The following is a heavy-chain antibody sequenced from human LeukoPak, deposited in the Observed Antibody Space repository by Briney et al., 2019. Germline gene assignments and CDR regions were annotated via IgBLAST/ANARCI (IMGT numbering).Heavy chain of an antibody. CDR3: ARVLWFGEPWFDP. Sequence: SETLSLTCTVSGGSISSYYWSWIRQPPGKGPEWIVRIYTSGSTNYNPSLKSRVTMSVDTSKNQFSLKLSSVTAADTAVYYCARVLWFGEPWFDPWGQGTLVTVSS. J-gene: IGHJ5*02. D-gene: IGHD3-10*01. CDR1: GGSISSYY. V-gene: IGHV4-4*07. CDR2: IYTSGST.